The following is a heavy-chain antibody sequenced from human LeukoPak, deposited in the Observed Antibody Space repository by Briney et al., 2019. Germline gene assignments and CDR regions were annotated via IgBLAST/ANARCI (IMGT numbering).Heavy chain of an antibody. CDR2: XXXXXXX. D-gene: IGHD3-10*01. CDR1: GGSFSGYY. CDR3: ARVKGTMVRGVIILAPSRALYGMDV. V-gene: IGHV4-34*01. Sequence: SETLSLTCAVYGGSFSGYYWSWIRQPPXXXXXXXXXXXXXXXXXXXXSLKSRVTISVDTSKNQFSLKLSSVTAADTAVYYCARVKGTMVRGVIILAPSRALYGMDVWGQGTTVTVSS. J-gene: IGHJ6*02.